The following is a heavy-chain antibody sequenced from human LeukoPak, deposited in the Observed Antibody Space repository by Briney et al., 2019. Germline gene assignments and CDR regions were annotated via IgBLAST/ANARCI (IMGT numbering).Heavy chain of an antibody. V-gene: IGHV1-18*01. D-gene: IGHD3-16*01. Sequence: ASVTVSCKASGYTFSSYGISWVRQGPGQGVEWRGWISAYKGNTNYAHNLQGIVTRTTDTSTSTDYTELRSLMSGDPAVYSCGGGGASGGLAYWGQGTLLTVPS. J-gene: IGHJ1*01. CDR2: ISAYKGNT. CDR3: GGGGASGGLAY. CDR1: GYTFSSYG.